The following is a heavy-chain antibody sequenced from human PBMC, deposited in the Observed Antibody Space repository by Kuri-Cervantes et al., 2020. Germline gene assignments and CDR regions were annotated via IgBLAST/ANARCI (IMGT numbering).Heavy chain of an antibody. D-gene: IGHD3-10*01. CDR1: GGTFSSYA. CDR3: ATGWGDRFGEFYYMDV. CDR2: IIPIFGTA. J-gene: IGHJ6*03. Sequence: SVKVSCKASGGTFSSYAISWVRQAPGQGLEWMGGIIPIFGTANYAQKFQGRVTITTDESTSTAYMELSSLRSEDTAVYYCATGWGDRFGEFYYMDVWGKGTTVTVSS. V-gene: IGHV1-69*05.